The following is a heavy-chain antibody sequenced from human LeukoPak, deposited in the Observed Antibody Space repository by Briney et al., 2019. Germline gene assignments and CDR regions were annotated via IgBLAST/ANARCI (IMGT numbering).Heavy chain of an antibody. CDR2: ISGSGGST. CDR1: GFTFSSYA. J-gene: IGHJ4*02. D-gene: IGHD6-19*01. CDR3: ASRGGWYRGPFDY. Sequence: GGSLRLSCAASGFTFSSYAMSWVRQAPGKGLEWVSAISGSGGSTYYADSVKGRFTISRDNSKNTLYLQMNSLRAEDTAVYYCASRGGWYRGPFDYWGQGTLVTVSS. V-gene: IGHV3-23*01.